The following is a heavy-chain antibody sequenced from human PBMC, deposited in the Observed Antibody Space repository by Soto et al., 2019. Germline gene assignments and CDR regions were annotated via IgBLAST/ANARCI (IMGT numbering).Heavy chain of an antibody. CDR1: GFSFSTYS. D-gene: IGHD6-6*01. J-gene: IGHJ6*02. V-gene: IGHV3-48*02. CDR2: ISSRSYTI. CDR3: ARGGSSSDNGMDV. Sequence: EVQLVESGGGLVQPGGSLRLSCAASGFSFSTYSMNWVRQAQGKGLEWVSYISSRSYTIYYVDSVKGRFTISRDNAKNAIYLQMNSLRDEDTAVYYCARGGSSSDNGMDVWGQGTTVTVSS.